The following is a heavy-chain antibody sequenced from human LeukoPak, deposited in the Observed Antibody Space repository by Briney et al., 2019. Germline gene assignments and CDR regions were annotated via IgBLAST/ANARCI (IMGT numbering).Heavy chain of an antibody. CDR3: ASVVLMVYAMEY. CDR2: MNPNSGNT. Sequence: ASVKVSCKASGYTFTSYDINWVRQATGQGLEWMGWMNPNSGNTGYAQKFQGRVTMTRNTSISTAYMELSSLRSEDTAVYYCASVVLMVYAMEYWGQGTLVTVSA. V-gene: IGHV1-8*01. J-gene: IGHJ4*02. D-gene: IGHD2-8*01. CDR1: GYTFTSYD.